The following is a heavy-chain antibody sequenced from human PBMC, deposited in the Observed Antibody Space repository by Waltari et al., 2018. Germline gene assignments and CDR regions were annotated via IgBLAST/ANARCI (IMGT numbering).Heavy chain of an antibody. CDR1: GGTFSSYT. Sequence: QVQLVQSGAEVKKPGSSVKVSCKASGGTFSSYTISWVRQAPGQGLEWMGVIIPILGIANYAQKFQCRVTITADKSTSTAYMELSSLRSEDTAVYYCARSGEMATINWYFDLWGRGTLVTVSS. J-gene: IGHJ2*01. CDR2: IIPILGIA. D-gene: IGHD5-12*01. V-gene: IGHV1-69*02. CDR3: ARSGEMATINWYFDL.